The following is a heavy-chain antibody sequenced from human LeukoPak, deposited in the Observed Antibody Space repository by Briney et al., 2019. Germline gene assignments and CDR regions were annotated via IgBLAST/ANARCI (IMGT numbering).Heavy chain of an antibody. CDR3: ARARERYSSSWYPGY. Sequence: GGSPRLSCAASGFTFSSYSMNWVRQAPGKGLEWVSSISSSSSYIYYADSVKGRFTISRDNAKNSLYLQMNSLRAEDTAVYYCARARERYSSSWYPGYWGQGTLVTVSS. J-gene: IGHJ4*02. V-gene: IGHV3-21*01. D-gene: IGHD6-13*01. CDR1: GFTFSSYS. CDR2: ISSSSSYI.